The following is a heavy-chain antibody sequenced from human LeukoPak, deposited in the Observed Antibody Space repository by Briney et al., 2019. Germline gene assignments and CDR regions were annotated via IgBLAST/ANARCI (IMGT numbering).Heavy chain of an antibody. V-gene: IGHV1-46*01. CDR1: GYTFTSYY. D-gene: IGHD2-21*01. CDR3: ARALIEVPPNYYYYGMDV. J-gene: IGHJ6*02. Sequence: ASVEVSCKASGYTFTSYYMHWVRQAPGQGLEWMGIINPSGGSTSYAQKFQGRVTMTRDTSTSTVYMELSSLRSEDTAVYYCARALIEVPPNYYYYGMDVWGQGTTVTVSS. CDR2: INPSGGST.